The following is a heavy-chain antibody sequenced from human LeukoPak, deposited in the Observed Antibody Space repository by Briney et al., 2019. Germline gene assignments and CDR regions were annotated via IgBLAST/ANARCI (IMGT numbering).Heavy chain of an antibody. D-gene: IGHD3-22*01. CDR3: AKVKNYYYDSSSGYSYYYGMDV. Sequence: GGSLRLSCAASGFTFSSYAMTWVRQAPGKGLEWVSPITGSGGSTYYADSVMGRFTISRDNSKNTLYLQMNSLRAEDTAVYYCAKVKNYYYDSSSGYSYYYGMDVWGQGTTVSVTS. CDR1: GFTFSSYA. J-gene: IGHJ6*02. CDR2: ITGSGGST. V-gene: IGHV3-23*01.